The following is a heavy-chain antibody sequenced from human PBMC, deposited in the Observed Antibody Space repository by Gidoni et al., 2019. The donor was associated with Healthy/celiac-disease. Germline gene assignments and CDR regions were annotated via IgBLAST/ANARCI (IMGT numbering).Heavy chain of an antibody. J-gene: IGHJ4*02. CDR2: ISPGDSDT. CDR1: GYTYTSSW. V-gene: IGHV5-51*03. D-gene: IGHD1-7*01. Sequence: ELQLAQSGTEVKKPGESLKISCNGSGYTYTSSWIGWVRQMPGKGLEWMGIISPGDSDTRYSPSFQGQVTISADKSISTAYLQWSSLKASDTAMYYCAALRWNYAPYFDYWGQGTLVTVSS. CDR3: AALRWNYAPYFDY.